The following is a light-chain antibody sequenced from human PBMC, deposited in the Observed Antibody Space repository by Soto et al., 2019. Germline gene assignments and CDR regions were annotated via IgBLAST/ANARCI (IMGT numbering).Light chain of an antibody. J-gene: IGLJ1*01. V-gene: IGLV2-14*03. CDR1: SNDIGGYHY. CDR2: DVT. Sequence: QSVLTQPASLSGSPGQSITLPCTGNSNDIGGYHYVSWYQQFPGKAHKLIIYDVTNRPSGVSFRFSGSTSGNTASLTISGLQAEDEAGYHCSSYSSTSTRRLFGAGTKVTVL. CDR3: SSYSSTSTRRL.